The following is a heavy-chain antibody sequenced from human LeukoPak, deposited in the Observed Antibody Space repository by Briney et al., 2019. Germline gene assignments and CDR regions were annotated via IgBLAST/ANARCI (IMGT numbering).Heavy chain of an antibody. D-gene: IGHD4-17*01. Sequence: SDTLSLTCTVSGHSISSYYWSWIRQPPGKGLEWMGYIYYSGSTKYNPSLKSRVTIPVDTSKNQYSLKLSSVTAADTAVYYCARERGTTVTNYFDYWGQGTLVTVSS. CDR2: IYYSGST. CDR1: GHSISSYY. CDR3: ARERGTTVTNYFDY. V-gene: IGHV4-59*01. J-gene: IGHJ4*02.